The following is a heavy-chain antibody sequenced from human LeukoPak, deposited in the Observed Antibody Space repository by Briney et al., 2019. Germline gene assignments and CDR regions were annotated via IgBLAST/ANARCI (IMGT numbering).Heavy chain of an antibody. CDR2: ISYDGSNK. CDR1: GFTFSSYA. V-gene: IGHV3-30-3*01. CDR3: ARGLLMLTNYYYHGMDV. D-gene: IGHD4-11*01. Sequence: PGGSLRLSCAASGFTFSSYAMHWVRQAPGKGLEWVAVISYDGSNKYYADSVKGRFTVSRDNSKNTLYLQVNSLRAEDTAVYSCARGLLMLTNYYYHGMDVWGQGTTVTVSS. J-gene: IGHJ6*02.